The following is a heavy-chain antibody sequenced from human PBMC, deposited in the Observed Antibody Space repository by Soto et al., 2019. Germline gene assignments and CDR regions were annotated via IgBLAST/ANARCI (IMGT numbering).Heavy chain of an antibody. J-gene: IGHJ6*02. CDR2: IYPGDSDT. D-gene: IGHD6-19*01. V-gene: IGHV5-51*01. CDR1: GYSFTSYW. Sequence: GESLKISCKGSGYSFTSYWIGWVRQMPGKGLEWMGIIYPGDSDTRYSPSFQGQVTISADKSISTAYLQWSSLKASDTAMYYCARIAVADRDYYYGMDVWGQGTTVTVSS. CDR3: ARIAVADRDYYYGMDV.